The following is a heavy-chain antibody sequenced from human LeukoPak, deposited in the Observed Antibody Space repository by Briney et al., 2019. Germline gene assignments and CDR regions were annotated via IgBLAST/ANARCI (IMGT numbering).Heavy chain of an antibody. D-gene: IGHD6-19*01. Sequence: SQALSLTCTVSGGSIISSAYYWSWIRQPPGKGLEWIGYIYYSGSTYYNPSLKSRVTISLDTSKNQFSLKLSSVTAADTAVYYCVRTEVSSGSEDYWGQGTLVTVSS. V-gene: IGHV4-30-4*08. CDR3: VRTEVSSGSEDY. J-gene: IGHJ4*02. CDR1: GGSIISSAYY. CDR2: IYYSGST.